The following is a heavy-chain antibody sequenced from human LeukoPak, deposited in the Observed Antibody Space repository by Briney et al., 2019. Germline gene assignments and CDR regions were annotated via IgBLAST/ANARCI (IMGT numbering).Heavy chain of an antibody. CDR3: ARWAGPSYYHHYYMDV. Sequence: SETLSLTCTVSGGSISTYYWSWIRQPAGKGLEWIGRIYTSGSTNYNPSLKSRVTMSVDTSKNQFSLKLSSVTAADTAVYYCARWAGPSYYHHYYMDVWGKGTTVTISS. CDR1: GGSISTYY. V-gene: IGHV4-4*07. J-gene: IGHJ6*03. D-gene: IGHD6-19*01. CDR2: IYTSGST.